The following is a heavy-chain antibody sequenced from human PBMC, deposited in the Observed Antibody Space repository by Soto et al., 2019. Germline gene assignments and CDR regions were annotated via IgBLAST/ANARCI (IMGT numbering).Heavy chain of an antibody. J-gene: IGHJ5*02. V-gene: IGHV3-33*01. Sequence: QVQLVESGGGVVQPGRSLRLSCAASGFTFSSYGMHWVRQAPGKWLEWVAVIWYDGSNKYYADSVKGRFTISRDNSKNTLYLQMNSLRAEDTAVYYCARETYDYIWGSYRSGVVWFDPWGQGTLVTVSS. D-gene: IGHD3-16*02. CDR3: ARETYDYIWGSYRSGVVWFDP. CDR1: GFTFSSYG. CDR2: IWYDGSNK.